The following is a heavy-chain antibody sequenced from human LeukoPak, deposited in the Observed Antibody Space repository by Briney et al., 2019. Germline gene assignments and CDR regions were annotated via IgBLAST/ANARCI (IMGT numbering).Heavy chain of an antibody. CDR3: ARVARGSGVRGLYYFDY. D-gene: IGHD3-10*01. CDR2: INSDGSST. V-gene: IGHV3-74*01. Sequence: GGSLRLSCAASGFTFSSYWMHWVRQAPGKGLVWLSRINSDGSSTSYADSVKGRFTISRDNAKNTLYLQMNSLRAEDTAVYYCARVARGSGVRGLYYFDYWGQGTLVTVSS. CDR1: GFTFSSYW. J-gene: IGHJ4*02.